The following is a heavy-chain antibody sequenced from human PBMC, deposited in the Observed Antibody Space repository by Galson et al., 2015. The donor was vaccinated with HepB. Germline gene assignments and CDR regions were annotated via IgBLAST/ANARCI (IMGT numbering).Heavy chain of an antibody. CDR2: INPSGGST. V-gene: IGHV1-46*01. Sequence: SVKVSCKASGYTFTSYGISWVRQAPRQGLEWMGIINPSGGSTSYAQKFQGRVTMTRDTSTSTVYMELSSLRSEDTAVYYCARAKGKGYYGMDVWGQGTTVTVSS. J-gene: IGHJ6*02. CDR1: GYTFTSYG. CDR3: ARAKGKGYYGMDV.